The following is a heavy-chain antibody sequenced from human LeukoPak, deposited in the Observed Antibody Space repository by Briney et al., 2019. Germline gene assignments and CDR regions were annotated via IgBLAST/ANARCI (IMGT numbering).Heavy chain of an antibody. D-gene: IGHD3-10*01. CDR3: ARDDGSSCFSY. CDR2: INPGGSDH. CDR1: GFAFSDFW. Sequence: TGGSLRLSCAASGFAFSDFWMDWLRQAPGKGLEWVASINPGGSDHYCVDSVKGRFSISRDNAKNSLHLQMNSLRVEDTAMYYCARDDGSSCFSYWGQGALVTVSS. V-gene: IGHV3-7*01. J-gene: IGHJ4*02.